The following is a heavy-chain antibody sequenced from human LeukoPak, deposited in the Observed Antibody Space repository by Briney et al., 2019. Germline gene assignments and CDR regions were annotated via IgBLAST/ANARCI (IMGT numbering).Heavy chain of an antibody. J-gene: IGHJ3*02. V-gene: IGHV4-59*01. CDR3: ARDTGIIYDSSGYYYENAFDI. D-gene: IGHD3-22*01. CDR1: GGSISSYY. CDR2: IYYSGST. Sequence: SETLSLTCTVSGGSISSYYWSWIRQPPGKGLEWIGYIYYSGSTNYNPSLKSRVTISVDTSKNQFSLKLSSVTAADTAVYYCARDTGIIYDSSGYYYENAFDIWGQGTMVTVSS.